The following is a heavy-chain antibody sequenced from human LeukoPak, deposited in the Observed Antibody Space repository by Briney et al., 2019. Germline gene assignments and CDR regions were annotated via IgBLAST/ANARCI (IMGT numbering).Heavy chain of an antibody. CDR1: GFTFSSYS. J-gene: IGHJ4*02. D-gene: IGHD3-22*01. CDR2: LSCSSSYI. V-gene: IGHV3-21*01. Sequence: PGGYLRLYCAASGFTFSSYSMIWVRQAPGKGLVGVSSLSCSSSYIYYADPVKGRFTISRDNTKNSLYLQMNSQRAEDTAVYYCARVPYSSGYYHVGYRGQGTLVTVSS. CDR3: ARVPYSSGYYHVGY.